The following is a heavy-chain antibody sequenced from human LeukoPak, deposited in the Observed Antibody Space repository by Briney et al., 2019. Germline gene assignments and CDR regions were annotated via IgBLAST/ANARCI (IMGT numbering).Heavy chain of an antibody. D-gene: IGHD4-23*01. J-gene: IGHJ5*02. V-gene: IGHV1-69*13. CDR2: IIPIFGTA. Sequence: ASVKVSCKASGGTFSSYAISWVRQAPGQGLEWMGGIIPIFGTANYAQKFQGRVTITAGESTSTAYMELSSLRSEDTAVYYCARDLDYGGYCCDPWGQGTLVTVSS. CDR3: ARDLDYGGYCCDP. CDR1: GGTFSSYA.